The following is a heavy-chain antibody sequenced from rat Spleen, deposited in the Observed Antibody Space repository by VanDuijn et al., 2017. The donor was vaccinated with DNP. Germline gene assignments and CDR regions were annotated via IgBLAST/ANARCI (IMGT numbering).Heavy chain of an antibody. CDR3: ASTLVNYGTYGYYAMDA. Sequence: QVQLKESGPGLVQPSQTLSLTCTVAGFSLTGYNVHWVRQPPGKGLEWMGIIWNTGGTRYNSALKSRLTIIKDTSKSQVFLKMNSLQTEDTATYCCASTLVNYGTYGYYAMDAWGQGTSVTVSS. D-gene: IGHD1-3*01. J-gene: IGHJ4*01. CDR2: IWNTGGT. V-gene: IGHV2-41*01. CDR1: GFSLTGYN.